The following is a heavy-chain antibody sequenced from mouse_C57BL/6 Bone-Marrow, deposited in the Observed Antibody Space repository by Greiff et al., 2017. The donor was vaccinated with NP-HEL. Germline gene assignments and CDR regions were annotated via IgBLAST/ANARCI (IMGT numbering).Heavy chain of an antibody. CDR2: ILPGSGST. Sequence: QVQLQQSGAELMKPGASVKLSCKATGYTFTGYWIEWVKQRPGHGLEWIGEILPGSGSTNYNEKFKGKATLTVDKSSSTAYMELNSLTSEDSAVYYCARLGDGYSSGFDYWGQGTTLTVSS. J-gene: IGHJ2*01. CDR3: ARLGDGYSSGFDY. D-gene: IGHD2-3*01. CDR1: GYTFTGYW. V-gene: IGHV1-9*01.